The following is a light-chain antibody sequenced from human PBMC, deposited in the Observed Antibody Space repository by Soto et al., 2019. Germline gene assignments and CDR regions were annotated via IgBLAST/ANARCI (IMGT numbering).Light chain of an antibody. Sequence: EIVMMQSPATLSVSPGEGATLSCRASQYISSNLGWYQQKPGQAPRLVMYDASTRAAGIPARFSGSGSGTEFTLIISSLQSEDFAVYYCQHYNNWPRTFGQGTKVEIK. CDR1: QYISSN. J-gene: IGKJ1*01. CDR2: DAS. CDR3: QHYNNWPRT. V-gene: IGKV3-15*01.